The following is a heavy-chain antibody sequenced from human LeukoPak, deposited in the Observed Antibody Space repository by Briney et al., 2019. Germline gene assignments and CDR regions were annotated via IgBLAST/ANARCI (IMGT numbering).Heavy chain of an antibody. Sequence: SVKVSCKASGDTFTNYAITWVRQAPGQGLEWMGGFISFLNQATYAQKFQGSVTISADKSTNTAYMEVDSLKSEDTAVYYCAREDLAAGASAFDYWGQGTLVTVSA. V-gene: IGHV1-69*10. CDR2: FISFLNQA. CDR1: GDTFTNYA. J-gene: IGHJ4*02. D-gene: IGHD6-25*01. CDR3: AREDLAAGASAFDY.